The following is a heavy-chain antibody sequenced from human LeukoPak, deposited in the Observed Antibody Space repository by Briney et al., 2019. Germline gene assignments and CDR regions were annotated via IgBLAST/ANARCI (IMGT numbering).Heavy chain of an antibody. D-gene: IGHD3-22*01. CDR3: ARVGDDYYDSSGQYFDY. CDR2: IYYSGST. J-gene: IGHJ4*02. Sequence: SETLPLTCTVSGGSISSGGYYWSWIRQHPGKGLEWIGYIYYSGSTYYNPSLKSRVTISVDTSKNQFSLKLSSVTAADTAVYYCARVGDDYYDSSGQYFDYWGQGTLVTVSS. V-gene: IGHV4-31*03. CDR1: GGSISSGGYY.